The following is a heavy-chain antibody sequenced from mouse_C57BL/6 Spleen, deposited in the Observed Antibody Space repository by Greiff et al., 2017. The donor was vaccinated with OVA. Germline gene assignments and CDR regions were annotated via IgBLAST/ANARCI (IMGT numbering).Heavy chain of an antibody. Sequence: EVKLMESGGGLVKPGGSLKLSCAASGFTFSDYGMHWVRQAPEKGLEWVAYISSGSSTIYYADTVKGRFTISRDNAKNTLFLQMTSLRSEDTAMYYCARKRTSSGYGYFDVWGTGTTVTVSS. D-gene: IGHD3-2*02. CDR3: ARKRTSSGYGYFDV. J-gene: IGHJ1*03. CDR2: ISSGSSTI. CDR1: GFTFSDYG. V-gene: IGHV5-17*01.